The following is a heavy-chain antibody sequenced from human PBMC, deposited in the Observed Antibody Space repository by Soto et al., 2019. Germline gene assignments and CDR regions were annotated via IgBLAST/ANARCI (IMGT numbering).Heavy chain of an antibody. J-gene: IGHJ6*02. V-gene: IGHV4-59*01. CDR3: ARDLPWIQLWLPTGYYYYGMDV. CDR2: IYYSGST. CDR1: GGSISSYY. Sequence: KPSETLSLTCTVSGGSISSYYWSWIRQPPGKGLEWIGYIYYSGSTNYNPSLKSRVTISVDTSKNQFSLKLSSVTAADTAVYYCARDLPWIQLWLPTGYYYYGMDVWGQGTTVTVSS. D-gene: IGHD5-18*01.